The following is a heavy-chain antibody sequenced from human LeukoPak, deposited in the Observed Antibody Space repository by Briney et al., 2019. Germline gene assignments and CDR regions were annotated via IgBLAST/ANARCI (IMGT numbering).Heavy chain of an antibody. CDR2: IYSGGST. Sequence: GGSLRLSCAASGFTFSSYWMSWVRQAPGKGLEWVSVIYSGGSTYYADSVKGRFTISRDNSKNTLYLQMNSLRAEDTAVYYCARGRLAPSIFDYWGQGTLVTVSS. D-gene: IGHD6-19*01. CDR1: GFTFSSYW. V-gene: IGHV3-53*01. J-gene: IGHJ4*02. CDR3: ARGRLAPSIFDY.